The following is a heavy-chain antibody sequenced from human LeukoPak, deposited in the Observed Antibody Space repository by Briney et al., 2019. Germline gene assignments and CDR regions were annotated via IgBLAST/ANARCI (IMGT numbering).Heavy chain of an antibody. CDR2: ISSSSSTI. CDR3: ARQHGEWLSPPIDY. V-gene: IGHV3-48*02. D-gene: IGHD3-3*01. CDR1: GFTFSSYP. J-gene: IGHJ4*02. Sequence: PGGSLRLSCAASGFTFSSYPMTWVRQAPGKGLEWISYISSSSSTIYYADSVKGRFTISRDNAKNSLFLQMSSLRDEDTAVYYCARQHGEWLSPPIDYWGQGTLVTVSS.